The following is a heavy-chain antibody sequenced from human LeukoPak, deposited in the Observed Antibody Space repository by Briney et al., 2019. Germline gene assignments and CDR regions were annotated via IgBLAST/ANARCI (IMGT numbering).Heavy chain of an antibody. D-gene: IGHD2-21*02. J-gene: IGHJ4*02. CDR2: IYNSGST. Sequence: SETLSLTCTVSGDSISSYYWSWIRQPPGKGLEWIGDIYNSGSTNYNPFLKSRVTISVDTSKNQFSLKLSSVTAADTAVYYCARVANRGGRGDSYYFDYWGQGTLVTVSS. V-gene: IGHV4-59*01. CDR1: GDSISSYY. CDR3: ARVANRGGRGDSYYFDY.